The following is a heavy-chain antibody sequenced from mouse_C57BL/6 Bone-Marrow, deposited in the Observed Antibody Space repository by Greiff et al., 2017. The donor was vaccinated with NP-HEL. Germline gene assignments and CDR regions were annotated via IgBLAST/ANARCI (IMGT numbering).Heavy chain of an antibody. D-gene: IGHD2-4*01. CDR1: GYTFTSYW. Sequence: QVQLQQPGAELVKPGASVKLSCKASGYTFTSYWMHWVKQRPGRGLEWIGRIDPTRGGTKYNEKFKSKATLTVDKPSRTAYLQLSSLTSEDSAVYYCARGGLRQADYWGQGTTLTVSS. CDR3: ARGGLRQADY. V-gene: IGHV1-72*01. CDR2: IDPTRGGT. J-gene: IGHJ2*01.